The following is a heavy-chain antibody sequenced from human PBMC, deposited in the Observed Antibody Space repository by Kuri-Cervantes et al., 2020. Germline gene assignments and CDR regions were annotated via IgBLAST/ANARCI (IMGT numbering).Heavy chain of an antibody. Sequence: GGSLRLSCAASGFTFSSYGMHWVRQAPGKGLEWVAVIWYDGSNKYYADSVKGRFTISRDNSKNTLYLQMNSLRAEDTAVYYCARGPPYGDAFDIWGQGTMVTVSS. CDR1: GFTFSSYG. V-gene: IGHV3-33*01. CDR2: IWYDGSNK. D-gene: IGHD4-17*01. CDR3: ARGPPYGDAFDI. J-gene: IGHJ3*02.